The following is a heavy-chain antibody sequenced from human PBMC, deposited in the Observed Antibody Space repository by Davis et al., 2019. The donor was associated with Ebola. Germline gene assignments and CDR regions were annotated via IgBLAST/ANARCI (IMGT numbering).Heavy chain of an antibody. Sequence: AASVKVSCKASGYTFTSYAMHWVRRALGQRLEWMGWINAGNGNTKYSQKFQGRVTITRDTSASTAYMELSSLRSEDTAVYYCARWLPRPGHYFDYWGQGTLVTVSS. D-gene: IGHD6-19*01. CDR2: INAGNGNT. J-gene: IGHJ4*02. CDR3: ARWLPRPGHYFDY. V-gene: IGHV1-3*01. CDR1: GYTFTSYA.